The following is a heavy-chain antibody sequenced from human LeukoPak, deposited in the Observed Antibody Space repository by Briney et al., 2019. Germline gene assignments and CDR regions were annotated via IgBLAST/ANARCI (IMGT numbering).Heavy chain of an antibody. CDR1: GFTFSNYW. Sequence: PGGSLRLSCAASGFTFSNYWMHWVRQAPGKGLVWVSRINSDGINTSYADSVKGRFTISRDNAKNMLYLQMNSLRAEDAAVYYCARDLGASTVIFFDYWGQGTLVTVSS. J-gene: IGHJ4*02. CDR3: ARDLGASTVIFFDY. V-gene: IGHV3-74*01. CDR2: INSDGINT. D-gene: IGHD4-17*01.